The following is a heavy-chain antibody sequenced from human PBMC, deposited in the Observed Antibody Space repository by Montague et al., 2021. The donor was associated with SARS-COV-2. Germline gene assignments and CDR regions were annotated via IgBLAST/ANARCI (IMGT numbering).Heavy chain of an antibody. CDR1: GGSISSYY. J-gene: IGHJ4*02. V-gene: IGHV4-59*01. CDR3: ARGRDGYYHRSALFEY. Sequence: ETLSLTCTVSGGSISSYYWSWIRQPPGKGLEWIGYIYYSGSTNYNPSLKSRVTISVDTSKNQFSLKLTSVTAADTAVYYCARGRDGYYHRSALFEYWGQGTLVTVSS. CDR2: IYYSGST. D-gene: IGHD3-22*01.